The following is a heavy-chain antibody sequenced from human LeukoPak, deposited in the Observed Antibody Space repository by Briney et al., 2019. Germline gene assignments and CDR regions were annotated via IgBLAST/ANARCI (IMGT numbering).Heavy chain of an antibody. V-gene: IGHV3-21*01. J-gene: IGHJ4*02. CDR2: ISSSSYI. CDR1: GFTFSSYS. CDR3: ARGWNSDYFDY. D-gene: IGHD1-7*01. Sequence: GGSLRLSCAASGFTFSSYSMNWVRQAPGKGLEWVSSISSSSYIYYADSVKGRFTISRDNAKNSLYLQMNSLRAEDTAMYYCARGWNSDYFDYWGQGTLVTVSS.